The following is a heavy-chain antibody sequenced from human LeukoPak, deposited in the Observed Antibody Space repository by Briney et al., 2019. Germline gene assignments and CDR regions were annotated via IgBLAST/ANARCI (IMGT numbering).Heavy chain of an antibody. CDR1: GFTFSSYW. D-gene: IGHD5-18*01. V-gene: IGHV3-74*01. CDR2: ISTDGSST. Sequence: GGSLRLSCAASGFTFSSYWMNWVRQAPGKGLVWVSRISTDGSSTSYADSVKGRFTISRDNAKNTLYLQMNSLRAEDTAVYYCARGYGWAFDIWGQGTMVTVSS. CDR3: ARGYGWAFDI. J-gene: IGHJ3*02.